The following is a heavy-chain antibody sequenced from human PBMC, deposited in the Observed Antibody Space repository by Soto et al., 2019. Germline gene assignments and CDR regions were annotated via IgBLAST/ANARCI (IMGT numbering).Heavy chain of an antibody. J-gene: IGHJ4*02. V-gene: IGHV3-23*01. CDR3: AKRHFYATNGFYYYYYFDN. CDR2: ISDNGHNT. D-gene: IGHD2-8*01. CDR1: GFTFTNYA. Sequence: GGSLRLSCAASGFTFTNYAMNWVRQAPGKGLEWVSGISDNGHNTYYADSVKGRFTISRDNSRNTLYLQMNSLRAEDTAVYYCAKRHFYATNGFYYYYYFDNWGQGTLVTVSS.